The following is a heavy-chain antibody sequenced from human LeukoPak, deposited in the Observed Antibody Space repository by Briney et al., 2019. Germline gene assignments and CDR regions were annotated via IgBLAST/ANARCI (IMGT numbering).Heavy chain of an antibody. CDR3: AKGGYGYTYHYNWLDS. J-gene: IGHJ5*01. CDR1: GLTFSSFV. D-gene: IGHD5-18*01. Sequence: GGSLRLSWVAAGLTFSSFVGQGGRQAGGRGVGSGAAISDNGGTTYYLKSVRGTFTISRDNSQNTLYLQMRSLRVEDMAVYYCAKGGYGYTYHYNWLDSWGQGTLVTVSS. V-gene: IGHV3-64*01. CDR2: ISDNGGTT.